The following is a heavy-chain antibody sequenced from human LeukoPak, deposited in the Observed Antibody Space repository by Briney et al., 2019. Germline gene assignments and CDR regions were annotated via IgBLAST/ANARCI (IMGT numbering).Heavy chain of an antibody. J-gene: IGHJ4*02. CDR3: ARHSSGHEAFDY. D-gene: IGHD3-22*01. V-gene: IGHV4-39*01. Sequence: SETLSLTCTVSGGSISSSSYYWGWIRQPPGKGLEWIGSIYYSGSTYYNPSLKSRVTISVDTSKNQFSLKLSSVTAADTAVYYCARHSSGHEAFDYWGQGTLVTVSS. CDR2: IYYSGST. CDR1: GGSISSSSYY.